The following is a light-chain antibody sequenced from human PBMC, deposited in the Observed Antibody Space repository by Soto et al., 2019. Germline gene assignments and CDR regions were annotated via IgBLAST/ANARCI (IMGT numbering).Light chain of an antibody. CDR1: QGVSSY. J-gene: IGKJ1*01. V-gene: IGKV3D-15*01. CDR2: AAS. Sequence: MTQSPSSLSVSTGDRATISCRASQGVSSYLAWYQQKPGKAPRLLIYAASTLPTDIPSRFSGSGSGTEFTLTISSLQSEDFAAYYCQQYNSWPRTFGEGTKVDIK. CDR3: QQYNSWPRT.